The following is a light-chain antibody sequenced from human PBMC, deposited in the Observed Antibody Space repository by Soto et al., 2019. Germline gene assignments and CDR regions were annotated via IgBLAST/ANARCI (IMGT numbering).Light chain of an antibody. V-gene: IGLV7-43*01. CDR3: LLYYGDAQWV. J-gene: IGLJ3*02. Sequence: QTVVTQEPSLTVSPGGTVTLTCASSTGAVTSGYYPNWFQQKPGQAPRPLIYDTTNKHSWTPARFSGSLLGGKAALTLSGVQPEDEAEYYCLLYYGDAQWVFGGGTKLTVL. CDR1: TGAVTSGYY. CDR2: DTT.